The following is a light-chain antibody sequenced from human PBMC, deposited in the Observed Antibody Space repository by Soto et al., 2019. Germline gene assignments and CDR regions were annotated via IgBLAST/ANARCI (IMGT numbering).Light chain of an antibody. CDR2: DAS. CDR3: QQYASSPRT. Sequence: EIVLTQSPGTLSLSPGERATLSCRASQSVSSSYLAWYQQKPGQAPRLLIYDASSRATGIPDRFSGSGSGTDFTLTIGRLAPEDFAVYYCQQYASSPRTFGQGTKVEIK. J-gene: IGKJ1*01. CDR1: QSVSSSY. V-gene: IGKV3-20*01.